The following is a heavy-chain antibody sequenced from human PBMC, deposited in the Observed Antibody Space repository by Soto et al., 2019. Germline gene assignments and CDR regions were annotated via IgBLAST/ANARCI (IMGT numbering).Heavy chain of an antibody. J-gene: IGHJ4*02. CDR2: IYYSGST. Sequence: WETLSLTCTVSGGSISSSSYYWGWIRQPPGKGLEWIGSIYYSGSTYYNPSLKSRVTISVDTSKNQFSLKLSSVTAADTAVYYCARQGDYYDSSGYYFVYWGQGTLVTVSS. CDR1: GGSISSSSYY. D-gene: IGHD3-22*01. CDR3: ARQGDYYDSSGYYFVY. V-gene: IGHV4-39*01.